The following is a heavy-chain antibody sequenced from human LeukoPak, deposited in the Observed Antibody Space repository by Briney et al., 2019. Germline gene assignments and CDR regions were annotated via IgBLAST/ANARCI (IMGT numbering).Heavy chain of an antibody. Sequence: SETLSLTCAVYGGSFSGYYWSWIRQPPGKGLEWIGEINHSGSTNYNPSLKSRVTISVDTSKNQFSLKLSSVTAADTAVYYCAGGGVEMATTDFDYWGQGTLVTVSS. J-gene: IGHJ4*02. CDR2: INHSGST. CDR3: AGGGVEMATTDFDY. V-gene: IGHV4-34*01. D-gene: IGHD5-24*01. CDR1: GGSFSGYY.